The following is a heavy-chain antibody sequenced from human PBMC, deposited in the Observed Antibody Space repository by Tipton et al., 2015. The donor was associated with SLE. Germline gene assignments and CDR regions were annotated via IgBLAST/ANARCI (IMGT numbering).Heavy chain of an antibody. CDR2: ISTMTT. D-gene: IGHD6-13*01. Sequence: GSLRLSCAVSGFTFSSYSMNWVRQAPGKGLEWVSYISTMTTWYADSVKGRFTISRDSAQNSLDLQMNSLRAEDTAVYYCAREQPNSYHMDVWGKGTTVTVSS. CDR1: GFTFSSYS. CDR3: AREQPNSYHMDV. J-gene: IGHJ6*03. V-gene: IGHV3-48*01.